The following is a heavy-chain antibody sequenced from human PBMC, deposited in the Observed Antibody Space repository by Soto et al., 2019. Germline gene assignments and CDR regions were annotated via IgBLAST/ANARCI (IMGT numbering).Heavy chain of an antibody. V-gene: IGHV3-15*01. CDR1: GFTFSNAW. Sequence: GGSLRLSCAASGFTFSNAWMSWVRQAPGKGLEWVGRIKSKTDGGTTDYAAPVKGRFIISRDDSKNTLYLQMNSLKTEDTAVYYCTTGDDFWSGYYNDYWGQGTLVTVS. CDR2: IKSKTDGGTT. CDR3: TTGDDFWSGYYNDY. J-gene: IGHJ4*02. D-gene: IGHD3-3*01.